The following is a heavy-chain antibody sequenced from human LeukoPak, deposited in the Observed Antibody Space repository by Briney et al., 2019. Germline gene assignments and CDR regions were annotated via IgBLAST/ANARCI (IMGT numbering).Heavy chain of an antibody. CDR2: MNPNSGNT. J-gene: IGHJ5*02. D-gene: IGHD2-2*02. CDR3: ARGPRHYASTSCYRFDP. V-gene: IGHV1-8*03. CDR1: GYTFTSYD. Sequence: GASVEVSCKASGYTFTSYDINWVRQATGQGLEWMGWMNPNSGNTGYAQKFQGRVTITRNTSISTAYMELSSLRSEDTAVYYCARGPRHYASTSCYRFDPWGQGTLVTVSS.